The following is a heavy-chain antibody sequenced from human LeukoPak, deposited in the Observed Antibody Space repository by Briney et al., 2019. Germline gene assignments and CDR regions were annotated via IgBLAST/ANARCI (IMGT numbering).Heavy chain of an antibody. D-gene: IGHD6-19*01. V-gene: IGHV1-8*01. Sequence: ASVKVSYKASGYTFTSYDINWVRQATGQGLEWMGWMNPNSGNTGYAQKFQGRVTMTRNTSISTAYMELSSLRSEDTAVYYCARGEIAVAGTVYYYYGIDVWGQGTTVTVSS. CDR1: GYTFTSYD. CDR2: MNPNSGNT. CDR3: ARGEIAVAGTVYYYYGIDV. J-gene: IGHJ6*02.